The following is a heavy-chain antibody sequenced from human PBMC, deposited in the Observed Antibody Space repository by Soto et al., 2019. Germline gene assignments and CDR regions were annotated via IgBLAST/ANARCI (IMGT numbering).Heavy chain of an antibody. J-gene: IGHJ4*02. CDR3: AKDYTVAADPSSVILFDY. CDR2: ISTSRTTSAYI. Sequence: EVQLVESGGGLVKPGGSLRLSCAASGFFFSSYSMNWVRQAPGKGLEWVSSISTSRTTSAYIYYADSVKGRFTISRDNAKNSLYLQMNSLRVDDTAIYYCAKDYTVAADPSSVILFDYWGQGALVTVSS. V-gene: IGHV3-21*03. CDR1: GFFFSSYS. D-gene: IGHD2-15*01.